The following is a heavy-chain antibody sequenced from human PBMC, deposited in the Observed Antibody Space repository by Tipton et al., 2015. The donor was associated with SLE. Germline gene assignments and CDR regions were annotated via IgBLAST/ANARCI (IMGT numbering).Heavy chain of an antibody. Sequence: GSLRLSCAASGFTFSDYYMSWIRQAPGKGLEWVSYISSSSSYTNYADSVKGRFTISRDNAKNSLYLQMNSLRAEDTAVYYCASLNYDFCYFDYWGQGTLVTVSS. CDR1: GFTFSDYY. J-gene: IGHJ4*02. D-gene: IGHD3-3*01. V-gene: IGHV3-11*06. CDR3: ASLNYDFCYFDY. CDR2: ISSSSSYT.